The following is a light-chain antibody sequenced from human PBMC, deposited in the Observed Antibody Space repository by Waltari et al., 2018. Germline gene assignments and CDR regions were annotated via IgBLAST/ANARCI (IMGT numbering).Light chain of an antibody. CDR1: QRVSSY. Sequence: EIVLTQSPATLSLSPGERATLSCTASQRVSSYLAWYQQNPGQAPRLLIYDASNRATGIPARFSGSGSGTDFTLTISSLEPEDFAVYYCQQRSNWPWTFGQGTKVEIK. CDR3: QQRSNWPWT. V-gene: IGKV3-11*01. CDR2: DAS. J-gene: IGKJ1*01.